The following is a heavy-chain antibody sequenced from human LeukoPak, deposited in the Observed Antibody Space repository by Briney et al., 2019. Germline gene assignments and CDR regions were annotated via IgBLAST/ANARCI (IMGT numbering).Heavy chain of an antibody. J-gene: IGHJ4*02. CDR3: AKTEKSVLYYFDY. Sequence: PGGSLRLSCAASGFTFSSYAMSWVRQAPGKGLEWVPAISGSGGSTYYADSVKGRFTISRDNSKNTLYLQMNSLRAEDTAVYYCAKTEKSVLYYFDYWGQGTLVTVSS. CDR2: ISGSGGST. V-gene: IGHV3-23*01. CDR1: GFTFSSYA.